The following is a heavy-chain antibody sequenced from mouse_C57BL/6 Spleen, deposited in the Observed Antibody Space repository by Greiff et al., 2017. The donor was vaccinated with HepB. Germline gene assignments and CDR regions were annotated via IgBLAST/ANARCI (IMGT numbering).Heavy chain of an antibody. CDR3: AREGDTTVVDY. Sequence: VQLKQSGPELVKPGASVKMSCKASGYTFTDYNMHWVKQSHGKSLEWIGYINPNNGGTSYNQKFKGKATLTVNKSSSTAYMELRSLTSEDSAVYYCAREGDTTVVDYWGQGTTLTVSS. V-gene: IGHV1-22*01. CDR1: GYTFTDYN. J-gene: IGHJ2*01. CDR2: INPNNGGT. D-gene: IGHD1-1*01.